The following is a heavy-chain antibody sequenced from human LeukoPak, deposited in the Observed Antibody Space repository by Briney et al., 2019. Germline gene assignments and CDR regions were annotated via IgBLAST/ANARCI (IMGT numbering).Heavy chain of an antibody. V-gene: IGHV5-51*01. Sequence: GESLKISCKGSGYSFTSYWIGWVRQMPGKGLEWMGIIYPGDSDTRYSPSFQGQVTISADKSISTAYLQWSSLKASDTAMYYCATTGGNYYDGGGPTGAFDIWGQGTMVTVSS. J-gene: IGHJ3*02. CDR1: GYSFTSYW. CDR2: IYPGDSDT. D-gene: IGHD3-22*01. CDR3: ATTGGNYYDGGGPTGAFDI.